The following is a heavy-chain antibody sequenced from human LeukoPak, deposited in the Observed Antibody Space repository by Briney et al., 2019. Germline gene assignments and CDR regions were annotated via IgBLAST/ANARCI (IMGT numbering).Heavy chain of an antibody. CDR3: ARDQYDYVWGGYRSFDY. CDR2: MNPNSGNT. Sequence: ASVKVSCKASGYTFTSYDINWVRQATGQGLEWMGWMNPNSGNTGYAQKFQGRVTMTRNTSISTAYMELSSLRSEDTAVYYCARDQYDYVWGGYRSFDYWGQGTLVTVSS. D-gene: IGHD3-16*02. CDR1: GYTFTSYD. V-gene: IGHV1-8*01. J-gene: IGHJ4*02.